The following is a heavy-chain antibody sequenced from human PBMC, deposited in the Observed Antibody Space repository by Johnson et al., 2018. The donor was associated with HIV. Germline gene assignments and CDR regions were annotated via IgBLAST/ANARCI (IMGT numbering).Heavy chain of an antibody. J-gene: IGHJ3*02. CDR2: IYSGGRT. V-gene: IGHV3-NL1*01. CDR1: GFTFSSYA. CDR3: ASTIDIVHTGRSYDAFDI. Sequence: QVQLVESGGGVVQPGGSLRLSCAASGFTFSSYAMHWVRQAPGKGLEWVSVIYSGGRTYYADSVKGRFTISRDDSTNTAYLQMNSLTPEDTAVYYCASTIDIVHTGRSYDAFDIWGQGTLVTVSS. D-gene: IGHD5-12*01.